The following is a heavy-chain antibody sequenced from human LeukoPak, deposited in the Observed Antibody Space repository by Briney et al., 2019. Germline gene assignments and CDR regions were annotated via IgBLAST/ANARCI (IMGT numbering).Heavy chain of an antibody. CDR3: ARGAIVSTGSYWSTSPDFVYFDY. CDR1: GFTFSNYW. D-gene: IGHD1-26*01. V-gene: IGHV3-7*01. CDR2: IKKDGSEK. Sequence: PGGSLRLSYAVSGFTFSNYWMSWVRRAPGKGLEWEASIKKDGSEKYYVDSVKGRFTISRDNAKNSLYLQMISLRAEDTAVYYCARGAIVSTGSYWSTSPDFVYFDYWGQGTLVTVSS. J-gene: IGHJ4*02.